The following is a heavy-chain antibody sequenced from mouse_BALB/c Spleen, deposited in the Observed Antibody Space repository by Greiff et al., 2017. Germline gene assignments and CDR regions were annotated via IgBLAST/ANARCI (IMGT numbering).Heavy chain of an antibody. J-gene: IGHJ1*01. CDR2: IDPENGDT. V-gene: IGHV14-4*02. D-gene: IGHD1-1*01. CDR1: GFNIKDYY. Sequence: VQLKQSGAELVRSGASVKLSCTASGFNIKDYYMHWVKQRPEQGLEWIGWIDPENGDTEYAPKFQGKATMTADTSSNTAYLQLSSLTSEDTAVYYCSYYYGRGGWYFDVWGAGTTVTVSS. CDR3: SYYYGRGGWYFDV.